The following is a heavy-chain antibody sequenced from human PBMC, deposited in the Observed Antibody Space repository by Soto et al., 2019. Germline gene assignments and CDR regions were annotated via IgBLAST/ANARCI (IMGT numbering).Heavy chain of an antibody. J-gene: IGHJ4*02. D-gene: IGHD6-6*01. CDR2: IIPIFDAS. CDR3: ATDGYRIAARH. Sequence: QVQLVQSGAEVKKPGSSVKVSCKASGGSFSRYSISWVRQAPGQGLEWMGGIIPIFDASNYAEKFQGRVTITADESTTTAYLELRSLRFEDTAIYFCATDGYRIAARHWGQGTLVTVSS. V-gene: IGHV1-69*01. CDR1: GGSFSRYS.